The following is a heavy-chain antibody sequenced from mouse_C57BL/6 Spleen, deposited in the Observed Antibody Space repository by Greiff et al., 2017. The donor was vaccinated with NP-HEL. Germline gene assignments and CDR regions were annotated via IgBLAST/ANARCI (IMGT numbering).Heavy chain of an antibody. J-gene: IGHJ4*01. Sequence: DVKLVESGGGLVKPGGSLKLSCAASGFTFSSYAMSWVRQTPEKRLEWVATISDGGSYTYYPDNVKGRFTISRDNAKNNLYLQMSHLKSEDTAMYYCARGGYYDAMDYWGQGTSVTVSS. D-gene: IGHD2-2*01. CDR2: ISDGGSYT. CDR3: ARGGYYDAMDY. CDR1: GFTFSSYA. V-gene: IGHV5-4*03.